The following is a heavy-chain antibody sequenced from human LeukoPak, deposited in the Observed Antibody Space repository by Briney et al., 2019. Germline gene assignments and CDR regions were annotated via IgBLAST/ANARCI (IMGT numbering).Heavy chain of an antibody. V-gene: IGHV3-23*01. D-gene: IGHD2-15*01. J-gene: IGHJ3*02. CDR2: ISGSGGST. CDR3: AKDGLGSEGGKAFDI. CDR1: GFTFSSYG. Sequence: TGGSLRLSCAASGFTFSSYGMSWVRQAPGKGLEWVSAISGSGGSTYYADSVKGRFTISRDNSKNTLYLQMNSLRAEDTAVYYCAKDGLGSEGGKAFDIWGQGTMVTVSS.